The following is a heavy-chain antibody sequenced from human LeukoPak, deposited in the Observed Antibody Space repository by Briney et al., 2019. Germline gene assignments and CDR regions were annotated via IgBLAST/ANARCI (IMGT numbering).Heavy chain of an antibody. J-gene: IGHJ5*02. CDR1: GYTFTSYG. CDR3: ARDFVSGSGNYWATNRFDP. Sequence: ASVKVSCKASGYTFTSYGISWVRQAPGQGLEWMGWISAYNGNTNYAQKLQGRVTMTTDTSTSTAYMELRSLRSDDTAVYYCARDFVSGSGNYWATNRFDPWGRGTLVTVSS. D-gene: IGHD3-10*01. CDR2: ISAYNGNT. V-gene: IGHV1-18*01.